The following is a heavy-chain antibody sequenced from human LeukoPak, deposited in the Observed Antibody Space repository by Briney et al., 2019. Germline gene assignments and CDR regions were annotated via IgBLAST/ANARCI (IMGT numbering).Heavy chain of an antibody. CDR1: GGSISSYY. J-gene: IGHJ4*02. CDR2: IYYSGST. Sequence: SETLSLTCTVSGGSISSYYWSWIRQPPGKGLEWIGYIYYSGSTNYNPSLKSRVTISVDTSKNQFSLKLSSVTAADTAVYYCARGYCSGGSCYSYYFDYWGQGTLVTVSS. V-gene: IGHV4-59*08. CDR3: ARGYCSGGSCYSYYFDY. D-gene: IGHD2-15*01.